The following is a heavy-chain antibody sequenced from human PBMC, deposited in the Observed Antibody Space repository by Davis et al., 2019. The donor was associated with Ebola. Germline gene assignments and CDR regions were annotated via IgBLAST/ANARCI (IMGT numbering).Heavy chain of an antibody. D-gene: IGHD2-21*01. V-gene: IGHV3-30*02. Sequence: GESLKISCAASGFTFNIFDMHWVRQAPGKGLEWVAFIRYDGSNKYYADSVKGRFTISTDNSKNTLYLQMNSLRVEDTAVYYCADVFAAYWGQGTLVTVSS. J-gene: IGHJ4*02. CDR2: IRYDGSNK. CDR3: ADVFAAY. CDR1: GFTFNIFD.